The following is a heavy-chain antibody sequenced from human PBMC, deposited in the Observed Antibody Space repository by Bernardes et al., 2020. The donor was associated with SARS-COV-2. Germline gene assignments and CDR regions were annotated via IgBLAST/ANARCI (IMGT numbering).Heavy chain of an antibody. CDR3: ARDVFLGSSWDHSYYGMDV. J-gene: IGHJ6*02. CDR1: GGSISSSSYY. CDR2: VYFTGNT. D-gene: IGHD6-13*01. V-gene: IGHV4-39*07. Sequence: SETLSLTCTVSGGSISSSSYYWGWIRQPTGKGLEWIGNVYFTGNTNHNPSLKSRVIISIDTSKNQFSLRMSSVTAADAAVYYWARDVFLGSSWDHSYYGMDVWGQGTTVTVSS.